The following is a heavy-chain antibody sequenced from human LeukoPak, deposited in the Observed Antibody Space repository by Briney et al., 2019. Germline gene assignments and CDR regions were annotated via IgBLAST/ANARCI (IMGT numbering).Heavy chain of an antibody. CDR1: GFTIRGFC. V-gene: IGHV3-74*01. CDR3: VRDRPHNWFDP. J-gene: IGHJ5*02. CDR2: IDNDGDSP. Sequence: GGSLRLSCAASGFTIRGFCMHWVRQTPREGLVWVSRIDNDGDSPTYADSVKGRFTTSRDNAKNTVYLQMNSLIAEDTGVYYCVRDRPHNWFDPWGHGTLVIVSS.